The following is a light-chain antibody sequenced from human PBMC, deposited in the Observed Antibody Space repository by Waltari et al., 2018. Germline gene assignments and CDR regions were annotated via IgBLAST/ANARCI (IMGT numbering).Light chain of an antibody. CDR3: QQYYSPGT. CDR1: QGISSY. J-gene: IGKJ2*02. Sequence: IRLTQSPSSLSASVGDRVTIPCRASQGISSYLAWYQQKPGTAPKLLIYAASTLQSGVPSRFSGSGSGTDFTLTISSLQAEDVAVYYCQQYYSPGTFGQGTKLEIK. V-gene: IGKV1-9*01. CDR2: AAS.